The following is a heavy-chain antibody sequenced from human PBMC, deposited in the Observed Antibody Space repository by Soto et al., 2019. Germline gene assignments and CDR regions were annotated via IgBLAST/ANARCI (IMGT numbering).Heavy chain of an antibody. J-gene: IGHJ4*02. CDR3: ARDAGTVAPPTD. Sequence: RASVKVSCKASGYTFTGYYMHWVRQAPGQGLEWMGWINPNSGDTNYAQKFQGRVTMTRDTSISTAYMELSRLRSDDTAVYYCARDAGTVAPPTDWGQGTLVTVSS. CDR2: INPNSGDT. CDR1: GYTFTGYY. D-gene: IGHD1-1*01. V-gene: IGHV1-2*02.